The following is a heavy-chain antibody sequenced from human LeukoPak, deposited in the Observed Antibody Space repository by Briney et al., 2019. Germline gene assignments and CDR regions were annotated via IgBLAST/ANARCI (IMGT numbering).Heavy chain of an antibody. Sequence: GGSLRLSCAASGFTFSSYGMHWVRQAPGKGLELVAVISYDGRNKYYADSVKGRFTISRDSSENTLYLQMDSLRAEDTAVYYCAKERQQMVAFDYWGQGTLVTVSS. CDR3: AKERQQMVAFDY. CDR2: ISYDGRNK. J-gene: IGHJ4*02. V-gene: IGHV3-30*18. D-gene: IGHD6-13*01. CDR1: GFTFSSYG.